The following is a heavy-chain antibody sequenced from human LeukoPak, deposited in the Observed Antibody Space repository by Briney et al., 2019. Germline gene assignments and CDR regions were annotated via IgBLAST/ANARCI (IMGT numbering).Heavy chain of an antibody. V-gene: IGHV1-69*13. CDR2: IIPIFGTA. CDR1: GGTLSSYA. D-gene: IGHD2-2*01. CDR3: ARSLDSTSCYLCDNWFDP. J-gene: IGHJ5*02. Sequence: ASVKVSCKASGGTLSSYAISWVRQAPGQGLEWMGGIIPIFGTANYAQKFQGRVTITADESTSTAYMELSSLRSEDTAVYYCARSLDSTSCYLCDNWFDPWGQGTLVTVSS.